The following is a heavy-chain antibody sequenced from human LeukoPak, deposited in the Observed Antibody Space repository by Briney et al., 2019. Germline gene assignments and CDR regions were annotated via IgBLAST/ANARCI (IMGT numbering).Heavy chain of an antibody. CDR3: ARDHHGGSDY. D-gene: IGHD3-16*01. CDR2: IRQDGSQL. CDR1: GFTFSNDW. J-gene: IGHJ4*02. Sequence: GGSLRPSCAASGFTFSNDWMTWVRQAPGKGLEWVANIRQDGSQLHYRDSVKGRFTISRDNAKNSLYLQMNSLRAEDTAVYYCARDHHGGSDYWGQGTLVTVSS. V-gene: IGHV3-7*01.